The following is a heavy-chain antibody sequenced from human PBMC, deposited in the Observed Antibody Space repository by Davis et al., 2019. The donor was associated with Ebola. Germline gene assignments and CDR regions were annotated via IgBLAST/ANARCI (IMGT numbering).Heavy chain of an antibody. J-gene: IGHJ4*02. CDR2: INGGGGHT. CDR3: VQGTTSCHV. Sequence: PGGSLRLSCAASGFSFSRTDMNWFRQAPGRGPEWVSNINGGGGHTDYADSVKGRFTISRDNSMNMLYLQMNSLRVEDTALYYCVQGTTSCHVWGQGTLVTVSS. D-gene: IGHD2-2*01. CDR1: GFSFSRTD. V-gene: IGHV3-23*01.